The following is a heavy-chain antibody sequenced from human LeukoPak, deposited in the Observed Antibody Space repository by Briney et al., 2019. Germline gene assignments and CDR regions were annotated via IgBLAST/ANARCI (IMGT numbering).Heavy chain of an antibody. D-gene: IGHD6-13*01. Sequence: PSETLSLTCTFSSGSISRSDYYWAWIRQPPGTGLEWIGSMHYSGSSSYNPSLKSRVTVSVDTPKDQFSLKLTSVTAADTAVYYCAAYSSCWGWFDPWRQGTLVTVSS. CDR2: MHYSGSS. CDR1: SGSISRSDYY. CDR3: AAYSSCWGWFDP. J-gene: IGHJ5*02. V-gene: IGHV4-39*01.